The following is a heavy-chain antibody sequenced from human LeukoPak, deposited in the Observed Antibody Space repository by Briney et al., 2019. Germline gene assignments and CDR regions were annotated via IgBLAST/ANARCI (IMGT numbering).Heavy chain of an antibody. D-gene: IGHD3-16*01. Sequence: GGSLRLSCAASGITVSTNYMSWVRQAPGKGLEWVSVIYSDGSTSYADSVKGRFTLSRDNSKNTVYLQVNSLRVEDTAVYYCFNYAYWGQGTLVTVSS. CDR2: IYSDGST. J-gene: IGHJ4*02. CDR3: FNYAY. V-gene: IGHV3-66*01. CDR1: GITVSTNY.